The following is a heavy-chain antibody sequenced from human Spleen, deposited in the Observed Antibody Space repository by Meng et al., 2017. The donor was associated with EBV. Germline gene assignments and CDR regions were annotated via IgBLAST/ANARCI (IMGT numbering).Heavy chain of an antibody. V-gene: IGHV4-34*01. CDR1: GGSFSGYY. J-gene: IGHJ4*02. D-gene: IGHD5-12*01. Sequence: GQLQQWGAGLFKPSETLSLTCAVYGGSFSGYYWSWIRQPPGKGLEWIGEISHSGSTNYNPSLKSRVTISVDMSKNQFSLKLSSVTAADMAVYYCARGGDSDYEHAYWGQGTLVTVSS. CDR3: ARGGDSDYEHAY. CDR2: ISHSGST.